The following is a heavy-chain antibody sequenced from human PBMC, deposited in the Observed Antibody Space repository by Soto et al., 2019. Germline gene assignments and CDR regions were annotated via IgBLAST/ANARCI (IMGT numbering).Heavy chain of an antibody. D-gene: IGHD5-12*01. CDR3: AREGSGYNF. CDR2: IVPVFGRP. J-gene: IGHJ4*02. Sequence: VRQAPGEGLEWMGGIVPVFGRPNYAQRFRGRLTITADESTSTGYMELISLRSDDTAVYYCAREGSGYNFWGQGTQVTGSS. V-gene: IGHV1-69*01.